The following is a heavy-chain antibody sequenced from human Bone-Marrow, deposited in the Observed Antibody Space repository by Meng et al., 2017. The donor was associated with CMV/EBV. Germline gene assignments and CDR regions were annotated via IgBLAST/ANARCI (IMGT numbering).Heavy chain of an antibody. J-gene: IGHJ6*02. CDR1: GYTFTSYD. D-gene: IGHD6-19*01. V-gene: IGHV1-46*01. CDR2: INPNGGST. CDR3: ARDGLRGAVAGSSNTGSWYYYSGMDV. Sequence: ASVKVSCKASGYTFTSYDMHWVRQAPGQGLEWMGMINPNGGSTSYAQKFQGRVTMTRDTSTSTVYMELSSLRSEDTAVYYVARDGLRGAVAGSSNTGSWYYYSGMDVWGQGTTVTVSS.